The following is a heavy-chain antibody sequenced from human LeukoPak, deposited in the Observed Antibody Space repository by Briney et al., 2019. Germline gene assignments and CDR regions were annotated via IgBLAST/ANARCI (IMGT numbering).Heavy chain of an antibody. J-gene: IGHJ6*02. CDR2: ITDSGSAI. CDR1: GFSFSDYY. CDR3: ARDGQRNYFYGMDV. V-gene: IGHV3-11*01. Sequence: PGGSLRLSCAASGFSFSDYYMNWIRQAPGKGLEWVSYITDSGSAIYYADSVKGRFTISRDNTKNSPYLQMNSLRAEDTAVYFCARDGQRNYFYGMDVWGQGTTVTVSS. D-gene: IGHD5-24*01.